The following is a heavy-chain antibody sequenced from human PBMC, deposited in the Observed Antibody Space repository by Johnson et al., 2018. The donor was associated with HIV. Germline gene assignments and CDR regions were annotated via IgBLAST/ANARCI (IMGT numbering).Heavy chain of an antibody. CDR3: AKERRAPRAFDI. CDR1: GFSFSSYA. V-gene: IGHV3-30*18. Sequence: QMLLVESGGGVVQPGRSLRLSCAASGFSFSSYAMHWVRQSPGKGLELVAVISFDGGDKYYADSVKGRFTISRDNSKSTFFLQMNSLTPEDSGVYYCAKERRAPRAFDIWGQGTMVTVSS. CDR2: ISFDGGDK. J-gene: IGHJ3*02.